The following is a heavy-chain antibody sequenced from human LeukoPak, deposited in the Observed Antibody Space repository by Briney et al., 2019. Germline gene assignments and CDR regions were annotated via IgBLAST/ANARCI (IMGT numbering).Heavy chain of an antibody. CDR1: GFTFSSYS. D-gene: IGHD1-26*01. Sequence: GGSLRLSCAASGFTFSSYSMNWVRQAPGKGLEWVSSISSSSSYIYYADSVKGRFTISRDNAKNTLYLQMNSLRAEDTAVYYCARRRHSGCLQHFDYWGQGTLVTVSS. CDR3: ARRRHSGCLQHFDY. J-gene: IGHJ4*02. V-gene: IGHV3-21*04. CDR2: ISSSSSYI.